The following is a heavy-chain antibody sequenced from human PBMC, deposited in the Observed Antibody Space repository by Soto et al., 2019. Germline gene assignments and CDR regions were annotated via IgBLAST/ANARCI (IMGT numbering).Heavy chain of an antibody. CDR2: ISYDGSNK. V-gene: IGHV3-30*18. J-gene: IGHJ4*02. Sequence: QVQLVESGGGVVQPGRSLRLSCAASGFTFSSYGMHWVRQAPGKGLEWVAVISYDGSNKYYADSVKGRFTISRDNSKNTLYLQMNSLRAEDTAVYYCAKVVLLWFGEPYYFDYWGQGTLVTVSS. CDR3: AKVVLLWFGEPYYFDY. D-gene: IGHD3-10*01. CDR1: GFTFSSYG.